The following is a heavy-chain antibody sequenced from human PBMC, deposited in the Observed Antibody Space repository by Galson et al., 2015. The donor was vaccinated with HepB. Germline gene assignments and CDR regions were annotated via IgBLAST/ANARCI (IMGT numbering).Heavy chain of an antibody. CDR1: GFNFSRYV. J-gene: IGHJ2*01. V-gene: IGHV3-23*01. D-gene: IGHD6-25*01. CDR2: NSGSGRSA. Sequence: SLRLSCAASGFNFSRYVINRVRQAPGKGLEWVSANSGSGRSAYYADSVRGRFTISRDNPKKTLYLQMDNVTAEDTAVYYCAKAIAAAGTGHYWYFDLWGRGTLVTVSS. CDR3: AKAIAAAGTGHYWYFDL.